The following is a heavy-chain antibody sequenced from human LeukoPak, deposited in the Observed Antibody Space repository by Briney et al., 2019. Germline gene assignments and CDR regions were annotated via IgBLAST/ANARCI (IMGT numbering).Heavy chain of an antibody. CDR2: IYHSGST. CDR1: GGSISSYY. D-gene: IGHD6-13*01. J-gene: IGHJ5*02. CDR3: ASGSSSWGGSNWFDP. Sequence: SETLSLTCTVSGGSISSYYWSWIRQPPGKGLEWIGYIYHSGSTNYNPSLKSRVTISVDTSKNQFSLKLSSVTAADTAVYYCASGSSSWGGSNWFDPWGQRTLVTVSS. V-gene: IGHV4-4*08.